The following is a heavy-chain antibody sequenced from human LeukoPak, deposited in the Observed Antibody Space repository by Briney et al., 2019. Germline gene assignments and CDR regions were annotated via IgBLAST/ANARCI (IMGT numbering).Heavy chain of an antibody. CDR3: ARGMYCTSTSCYGRSVGAFDI. Sequence: SETLSLTCTVSGYSISSGYYWGWIRQPPGKGLEWIGSIYHSGSTYYNPSLKSRVTISVDTSKNHFSLKLSSVTAADTAVYYCARGMYCTSTSCYGRSVGAFDIWGQGTMVTVSS. D-gene: IGHD2-2*01. CDR2: IYHSGST. CDR1: GYSISSGYY. J-gene: IGHJ3*02. V-gene: IGHV4-38-2*02.